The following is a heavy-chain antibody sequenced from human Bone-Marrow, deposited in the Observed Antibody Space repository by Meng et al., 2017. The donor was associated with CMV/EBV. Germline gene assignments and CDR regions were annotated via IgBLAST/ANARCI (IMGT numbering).Heavy chain of an antibody. V-gene: IGHV3-20*04. D-gene: IGHD5-12*01. CDR2: INWNDDSA. J-gene: IGHJ6*02. CDR3: ARVQWLPMSKNYFRYSGVDV. CDR1: GFRFDDYG. Sequence: GESLKISCVASGFRFDDYGMTWVRQAPGKGLEWVSGINWNDDSATYADSVRGRFIISRDNVRKTLYLQMNNLRTGDTAVYYCARVQWLPMSKNYFRYSGVDVWGQGTTVTVSS.